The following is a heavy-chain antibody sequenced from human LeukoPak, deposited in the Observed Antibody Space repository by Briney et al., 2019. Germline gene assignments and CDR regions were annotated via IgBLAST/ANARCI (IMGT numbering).Heavy chain of an antibody. V-gene: IGHV4-39*07. Sequence: PSETLSLTCTVSGGSISSSSYYWGWIRQPPGKGLEWIGSIYYSGSTYYNPSLKSRVTISVDTSKNQFSPKLSSVTAADTAVYYCARVVGAFFDYWGQGTLVTVSS. D-gene: IGHD1-26*01. CDR2: IYYSGST. J-gene: IGHJ4*02. CDR3: ARVVGAFFDY. CDR1: GGSISSSSYY.